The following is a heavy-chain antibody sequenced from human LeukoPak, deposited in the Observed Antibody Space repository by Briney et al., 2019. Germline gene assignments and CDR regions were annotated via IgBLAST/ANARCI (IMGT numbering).Heavy chain of an antibody. CDR3: ARIDYGDYGGYYYYYMDV. Sequence: SETLSLTCAVYGGSFSGYYWSWIRQPPGKGLEWIGEINHSGSTNYNPSLKSRVTISVDTSKNQFSLKLSSVPAADTAVYYCARIDYGDYGGYYYYYMDVWGKGTTVTISS. J-gene: IGHJ6*03. CDR1: GGSFSGYY. CDR2: INHSGST. V-gene: IGHV4-34*01. D-gene: IGHD4-17*01.